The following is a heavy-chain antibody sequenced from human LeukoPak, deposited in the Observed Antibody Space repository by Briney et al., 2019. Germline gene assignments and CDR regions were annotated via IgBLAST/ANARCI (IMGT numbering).Heavy chain of an antibody. D-gene: IGHD3-10*01. CDR3: TRVPMVRGVIASHPFYY. Sequence: AGGSLRLSCAASGFTFSSYSMNWVRQAPGKGLEWVGFISSKAYGRKTESAASVKGILTISRDDSKSIAYLQMNSLKTEDTAVYYCTRVPMVRGVIASHPFYYWGQGTLVTVSS. CDR2: ISSKAYGRKT. CDR1: GFTFSSYS. J-gene: IGHJ4*02. V-gene: IGHV3-49*04.